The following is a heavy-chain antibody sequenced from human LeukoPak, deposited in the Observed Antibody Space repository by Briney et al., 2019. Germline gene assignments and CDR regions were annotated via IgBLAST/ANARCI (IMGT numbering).Heavy chain of an antibody. CDR1: GGSFSGYY. J-gene: IGHJ4*02. CDR3: AREVIIRGVTHFDY. D-gene: IGHD3-10*01. Sequence: SETLSLACAVYGGSFSGYYWSWIRQPPGKGLEWIGEINHSGSTNYNPSLKSRVTISVDTSKNQFSLKLSSVTAADTAVYFCAREVIIRGVTHFDYWGQGALVTVSS. V-gene: IGHV4-34*01. CDR2: INHSGST.